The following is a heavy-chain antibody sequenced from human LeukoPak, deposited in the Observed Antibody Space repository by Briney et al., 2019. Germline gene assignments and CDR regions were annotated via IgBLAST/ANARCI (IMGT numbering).Heavy chain of an antibody. CDR3: ARVPIVVGKDGAFDY. J-gene: IGHJ4*02. D-gene: IGHD2-21*01. CDR1: GFTFSSYE. Sequence: PGGSLGLSCAASGFTFSSYEMNWVRQAPGKGLEWVSYISSSGSTIYYADSVKGRFTISRDNAKNSLYLQMNSLRAEDTAVYYCARVPIVVGKDGAFDYWGQGTLVTVSS. V-gene: IGHV3-48*03. CDR2: ISSSGSTI.